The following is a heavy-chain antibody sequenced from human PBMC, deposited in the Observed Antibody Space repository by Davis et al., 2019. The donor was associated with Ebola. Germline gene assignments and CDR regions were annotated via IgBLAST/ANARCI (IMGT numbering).Heavy chain of an antibody. D-gene: IGHD6-6*01. CDR3: ARRSSQALD. CDR1: GFTFSSYW. Sequence: GESLKISCAASGFTFSSYWMSWVRQAPGKGLEWVANIKHDGSDKYYVDSMKGRFTISRDNAKNSLYLQMNSLRAEDTAVYYCARRSSQALDWGQGTLVTVSS. CDR2: IKHDGSDK. J-gene: IGHJ4*02. V-gene: IGHV3-7*01.